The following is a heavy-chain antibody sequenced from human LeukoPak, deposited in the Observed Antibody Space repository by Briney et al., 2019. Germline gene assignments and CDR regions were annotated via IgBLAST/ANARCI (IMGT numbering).Heavy chain of an antibody. CDR2: ISGSGGST. CDR3: AKVEAAALCQDPALNDDY. J-gene: IGHJ4*01. Sequence: PGGSLRLSCAASGFTFSSYAMSWVRQAPGKGLEWVSAISGSGGSTYYADSVKGRFTISRDNSKNTLYLQMNSLRAEDTAVYYCAKVEAAALCQDPALNDDYWGQGTLVTVSS. D-gene: IGHD6-13*01. V-gene: IGHV3-23*01. CDR1: GFTFSSYA.